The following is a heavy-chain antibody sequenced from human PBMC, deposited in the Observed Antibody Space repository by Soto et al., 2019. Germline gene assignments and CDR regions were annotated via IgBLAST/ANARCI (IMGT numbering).Heavy chain of an antibody. Sequence: QVQLVQSGAEVKKPGSSVKVSCKASGGTFSSYAISWVRQAPGQGLEWMGGIIPTPGTANYAQKFQGRVTVTADESTSTAYMELSSRRSEDTAVYYCARSQGSSTSLEIYYYYYYGMDVWCQGTTVTVSS. J-gene: IGHJ6*02. V-gene: IGHV1-69*01. CDR2: IIPTPGTA. D-gene: IGHD2-2*01. CDR1: GGTFSSYA. CDR3: ARSQGSSTSLEIYYYYYYGMDV.